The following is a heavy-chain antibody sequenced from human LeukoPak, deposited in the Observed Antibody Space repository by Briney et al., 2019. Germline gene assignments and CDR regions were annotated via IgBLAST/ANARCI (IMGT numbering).Heavy chain of an antibody. CDR3: ARELPGGDFDY. J-gene: IGHJ4*02. D-gene: IGHD4-17*01. CDR1: GYTFTTYY. V-gene: IGHV1-46*01. Sequence: ASVKVSCKASGYTFTTYYIHWVRQAPGQGLEWMGMINPSNSDTNYAQKFYGRVAMTRDTSTSTVYMELTSLGSEDTAVYYCARELPGGDFDYWGQGTLVTVSP. CDR2: INPSNSDT.